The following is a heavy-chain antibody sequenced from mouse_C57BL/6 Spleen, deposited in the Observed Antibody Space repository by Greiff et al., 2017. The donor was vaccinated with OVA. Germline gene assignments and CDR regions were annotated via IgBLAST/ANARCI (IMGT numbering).Heavy chain of an antibody. Sequence: VQLQESGAELVRPGTSVKVSCKASGYAFTNYLIEWVKQRPGQGLEWIGVINPGSGGTNYNEKFKGKATLTADKSSSTAYMQLSSLTSEDSAVYFCARSSSSYYFYYWGQGTTLTVSS. CDR2: INPGSGGT. J-gene: IGHJ2*01. D-gene: IGHD1-1*01. V-gene: IGHV1-54*01. CDR3: ARSSSSYYFYY. CDR1: GYAFTNYL.